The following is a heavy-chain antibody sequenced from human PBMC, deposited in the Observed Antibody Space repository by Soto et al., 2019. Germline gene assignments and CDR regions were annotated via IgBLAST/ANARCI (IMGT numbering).Heavy chain of an antibody. CDR3: AHSRGLVLHSYNWVDP. CDR1: GFSLSTSGVG. V-gene: IGHV2-5*02. CDR2: IYWDDDK. D-gene: IGHD6-19*01. Sequence: QITLKESGPTLVKPTQTLTLTCTFSGFSLSTSGVGVGWIRQPPGKALEWLALIYWDDDKRYSPSLKSRLTITQDTSKNQVVLTMTNMDPVDTATYYCAHSRGLVLHSYNWVDPWGQGTLVTVSS. J-gene: IGHJ5*02.